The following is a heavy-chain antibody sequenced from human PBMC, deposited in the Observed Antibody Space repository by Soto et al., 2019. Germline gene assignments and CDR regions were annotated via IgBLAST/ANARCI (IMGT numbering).Heavy chain of an antibody. CDR1: GGSISSGGYY. CDR2: IYYSGST. D-gene: IGHD5-18*01. J-gene: IGHJ4*02. CDR3: ARSGYSYRPNPLLY. V-gene: IGHV4-31*03. Sequence: QVQLQESGPGPVKPSQTLSLTCTVSGGSISSGGYYWSWIRQHPGKGLEWIGYIYYSGSTYYNPSLKSRVTISVDTSKNQFSLNLSSVTAADTAVYYCARSGYSYRPNPLLYWGQGTLVTVSS.